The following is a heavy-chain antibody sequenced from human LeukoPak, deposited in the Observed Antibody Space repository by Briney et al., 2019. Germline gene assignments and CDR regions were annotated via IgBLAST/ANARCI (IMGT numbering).Heavy chain of an antibody. CDR3: ARLHRRNPGPDY. Sequence: SETLSLTCTVSGESISSGTYYWGWIRQPPGKGLEWIGIVFDSGSTDYNPSLKSRVTISVDTSKKQFSLKLSSMTAADTAIYYCARLHRRNPGPDYWGQGTRVTVSS. V-gene: IGHV4-39*01. J-gene: IGHJ4*02. CDR2: VFDSGST. D-gene: IGHD1-14*01. CDR1: GESISSGTYY.